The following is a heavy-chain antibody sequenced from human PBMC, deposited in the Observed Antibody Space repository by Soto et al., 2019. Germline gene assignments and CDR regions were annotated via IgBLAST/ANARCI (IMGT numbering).Heavy chain of an antibody. Sequence: GGSLRLSCAASGFTFSTFWMDWVRQAPGKGLEWVAKIKEDGSEKYYADSVKGRFIISRGNARNSVYLQMNSLRAEDTAVYYCARVRPGNYRDYWGQGTLVTVSS. J-gene: IGHJ4*02. CDR3: ARVRPGNYRDY. V-gene: IGHV3-7*03. CDR2: IKEDGSEK. CDR1: GFTFSTFW. D-gene: IGHD3-10*01.